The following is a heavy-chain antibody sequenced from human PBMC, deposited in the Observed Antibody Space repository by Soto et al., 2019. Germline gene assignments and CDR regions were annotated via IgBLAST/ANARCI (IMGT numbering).Heavy chain of an antibody. J-gene: IGHJ6*02. CDR1: GFTFSSYA. CDR3: ARVQAAAGTDGMDV. Sequence: GGSLRLSCAASGFTFSSYAMSWFRQAPGKGLEWVSAISGSGGSTYYADSVKGRFTISRDNSKNSLYLQMNSLRAEDTAVYYCARVQAAAGTDGMDVWGQGTTVTVSS. V-gene: IGHV3-23*01. D-gene: IGHD6-13*01. CDR2: ISGSGGST.